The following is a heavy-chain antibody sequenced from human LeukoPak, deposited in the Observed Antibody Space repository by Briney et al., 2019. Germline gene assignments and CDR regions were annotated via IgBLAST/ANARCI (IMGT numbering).Heavy chain of an antibody. V-gene: IGHV1-69*01. J-gene: IGHJ3*02. CDR1: GGTFSSYA. CDR2: IIPIFGTA. Sequence: SVKVSCKASGGTFSSYAISWVRQAPGQGLEWMGGIIPIFGTANYAQKFQGRVTITADESTSTAYMELSSLRSEDTAVYYCARDTTTIAARPGAFDIWGQGTMVTVSS. D-gene: IGHD6-6*01. CDR3: ARDTTTIAARPGAFDI.